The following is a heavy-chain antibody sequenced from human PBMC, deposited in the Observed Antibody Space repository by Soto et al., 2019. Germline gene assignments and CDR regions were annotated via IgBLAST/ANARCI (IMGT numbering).Heavy chain of an antibody. CDR1: GGTFSSYT. D-gene: IGHD5-18*01. Sequence: QVQLVQSGAEVKKPGSSVKVSCKASGGTFSSYTISWVRQAPGQGLEWMGSIIPILGIANYAQKFKGRVTITADKSTSTAYMELSSLRSEDTAVYYCARDLTDGYSYDNWFDPWGQGTLVTVSS. CDR2: IIPILGIA. CDR3: ARDLTDGYSYDNWFDP. V-gene: IGHV1-69*08. J-gene: IGHJ5*02.